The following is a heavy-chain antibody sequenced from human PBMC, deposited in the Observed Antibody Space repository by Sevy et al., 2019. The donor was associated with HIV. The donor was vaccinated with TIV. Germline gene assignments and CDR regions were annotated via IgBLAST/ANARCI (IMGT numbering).Heavy chain of an antibody. CDR2: ISGPGYNT. D-gene: IGHD2-8*01. CDR3: AKALNPALESMLQVNLRTLKGFDV. CDR1: GFTFSSYA. J-gene: IGHJ3*01. Sequence: GGSLRLSCAASGFTFSSYAMNWVRQAPGKGLEWVSTISGPGYNTYYADSVKGRFTISRDNSQNTLHLQMNSLRADDTAVYYCAKALNPALESMLQVNLRTLKGFDVWGQGTMVTVSS. V-gene: IGHV3-23*01.